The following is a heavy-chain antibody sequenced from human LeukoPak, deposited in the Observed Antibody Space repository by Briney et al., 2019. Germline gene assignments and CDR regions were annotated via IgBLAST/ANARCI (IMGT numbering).Heavy chain of an antibody. CDR3: ARGSDAPYYDILTGYYYYYYMDV. CDR2: IYSGGST. D-gene: IGHD3-9*01. CDR1: GFTFSNAW. V-gene: IGHV3-53*01. Sequence: GGSLRLSCAASGFTFSNAWMSWVRQAPGKGLEWVSVIYSGGSTYYADSVKGRFTISRDNSKNTLYLQMNSLRAEDTAVYYCARGSDAPYYDILTGYYYYYYMDVWGKGTTVTISS. J-gene: IGHJ6*03.